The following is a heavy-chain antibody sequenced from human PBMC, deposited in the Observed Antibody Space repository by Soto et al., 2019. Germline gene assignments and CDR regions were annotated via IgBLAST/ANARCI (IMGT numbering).Heavy chain of an antibody. J-gene: IGHJ4*02. Sequence: QVQLQQWGAGLLKPSETLSLTCAVYGGSFSGYYWSWIRQPPWKGLEWIGEINHSGSTNYNPSLKSRVTISVDTSKNQFSLKLSSVTAADTAVYYCAIAWVRGVARQTRWGQGTLVTVSS. CDR2: INHSGST. CDR3: AIAWVRGVARQTR. CDR1: GGSFSGYY. V-gene: IGHV4-34*01. D-gene: IGHD3-10*01.